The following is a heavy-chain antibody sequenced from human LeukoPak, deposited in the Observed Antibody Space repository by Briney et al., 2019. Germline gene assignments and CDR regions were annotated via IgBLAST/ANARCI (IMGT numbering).Heavy chain of an antibody. J-gene: IGHJ3*02. CDR1: GYTFTGYY. V-gene: IGHV1-2*02. CDR2: INPNSGGT. D-gene: IGHD3-22*01. CDR3: ARGYYYDSSAQAFDI. Sequence: ASVTVSCKASGYTFTGYYMHWVRQARGQGLEWMGWINPNSGGTNYAQKFQGRVTMTRDTSISTAYMELSRLRSDDTAVYYCARGYYYDSSAQAFDIWGQGTMVTVSS.